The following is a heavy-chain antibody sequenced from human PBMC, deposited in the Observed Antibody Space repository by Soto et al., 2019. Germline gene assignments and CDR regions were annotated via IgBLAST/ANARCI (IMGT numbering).Heavy chain of an antibody. J-gene: IGHJ6*01. V-gene: IGHV3-48*02. CDR3: AREIMITFGGVIAPAYGMDV. D-gene: IGHD3-16*02. CDR2: ISSSSSAI. CDR1: GFSFSSYS. Sequence: GGSPRLSCAAPGFSFSSYSMNWFRQAPGKGLEWVSYISSSSSAIYYADSVKGRFTISRDNAKNSLYLQMNSLRDEDTAVYYCAREIMITFGGVIAPAYGMDVWGQGTTVTVSS.